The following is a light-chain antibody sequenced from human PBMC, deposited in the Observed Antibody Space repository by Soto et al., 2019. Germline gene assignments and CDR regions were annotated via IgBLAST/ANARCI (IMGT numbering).Light chain of an antibody. CDR2: GAS. CDR3: QQYGSSPLT. CDR1: QSVSSSY. J-gene: IGKJ4*01. V-gene: IGKV3-20*01. Sequence: EIVLTQSPGTLSLSPGERATLSCRASQSVSSSYLAWYQQKPGQAPRLLIYGASTRATGIPARFSGSGSGTEFTLTISRLEPEDFVVYFCQQYGSSPLTFGGGTKVDIK.